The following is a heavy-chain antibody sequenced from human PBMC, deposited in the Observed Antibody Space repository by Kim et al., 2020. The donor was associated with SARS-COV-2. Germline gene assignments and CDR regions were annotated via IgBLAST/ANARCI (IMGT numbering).Heavy chain of an antibody. V-gene: IGHV4-39*01. CDR3: ARHPIAAAGTTREASWFDP. D-gene: IGHD6-13*01. CDR1: GGSISSSSYY. Sequence: SETLSLTCTVSGGSISSSSYYWGWIRQPPGKGLEWIGSIYYSGSTYYNPSLKMRVTISVATSKTQFSLKLSSVTAADTAGYYCARHPIAAAGTTREASWFDPWGQGTLVTVSS. J-gene: IGHJ5*02. CDR2: IYYSGST.